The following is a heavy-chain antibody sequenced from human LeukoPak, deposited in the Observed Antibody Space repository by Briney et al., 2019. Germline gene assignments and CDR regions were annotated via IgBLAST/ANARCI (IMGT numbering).Heavy chain of an antibody. Sequence: GGSLRLSCAASGFTFSSYGMSWVRQAPGKGLEWVSAISGSGGSTYYADSVKGRFTISRDNSKNTLYLQMNSLRAEDTAVYYCAKGSSGWSEYFQHWGQGTLVTVSS. V-gene: IGHV3-23*01. J-gene: IGHJ1*01. D-gene: IGHD6-19*01. CDR2: ISGSGGST. CDR1: GFTFSSYG. CDR3: AKGSSGWSEYFQH.